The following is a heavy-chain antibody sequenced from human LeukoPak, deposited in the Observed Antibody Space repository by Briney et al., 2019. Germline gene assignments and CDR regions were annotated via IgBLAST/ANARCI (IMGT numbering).Heavy chain of an antibody. D-gene: IGHD3-10*01. Sequence: GGSLRLSCAASGFTLSSYAMSWVSQAPGKGLEWVSAISGSGGSTYYADSVKGRFTISRDNSKNTLYLQMNSLRAEDTAVYYCAKRTMVRGVYYFDYWGQGTLVTVSS. CDR3: AKRTMVRGVYYFDY. CDR1: GFTLSSYA. V-gene: IGHV3-23*01. CDR2: ISGSGGST. J-gene: IGHJ4*02.